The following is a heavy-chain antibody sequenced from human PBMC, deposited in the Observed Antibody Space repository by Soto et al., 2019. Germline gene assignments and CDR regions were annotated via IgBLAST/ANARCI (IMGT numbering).Heavy chain of an antibody. CDR2: IIPIFGTA. Sequence: QVQLVQSGAEVKKPGSSVKVSCKASGGTFSSYAISWVRQAPGQGLEWMGGIIPIFGTANYAQKFQGRVTITADESTSTGFMGASSLSSEDKAVYYCATRGGGTYYYDSSGYYYEYYFDYWGQGTLVTVSS. CDR3: ATRGGGTYYYDSSGYYYEYYFDY. J-gene: IGHJ4*02. CDR1: GGTFSSYA. D-gene: IGHD3-22*01. V-gene: IGHV1-69*01.